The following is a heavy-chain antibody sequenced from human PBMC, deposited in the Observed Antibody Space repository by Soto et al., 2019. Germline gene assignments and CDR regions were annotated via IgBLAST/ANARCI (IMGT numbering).Heavy chain of an antibody. V-gene: IGHV4-31*03. CDR3: ARVSIVLAPAARGYWEPGWFDP. Sequence: PSETLSLTCTVSGDSTSSGGYYWTWVRQLPGKGLEWIGYIFHSGTTFYNPSLKSRVSISVDTSKNQFSLKLTSVTAADTAVYYCARVSIVLAPAARGYWEPGWFDPRGQGALLTLSS. J-gene: IGHJ5*02. CDR1: GDSTSSGGYY. D-gene: IGHD2-2*01. CDR2: IFHSGTT.